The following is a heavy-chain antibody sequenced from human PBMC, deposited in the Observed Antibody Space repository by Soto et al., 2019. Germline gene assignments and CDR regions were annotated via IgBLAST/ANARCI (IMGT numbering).Heavy chain of an antibody. CDR3: AKGKFYDSTGYYLDY. D-gene: IGHD3-22*01. Sequence: QVQLVQSGAEVKKPGASVKVSCKASGYSFTDSYMHWVRQAPGQGLEWMGWINPNSGGTNYAQNFQGRVTMTRDTSISTAYMELSRLRSDDTAIYYCAKGKFYDSTGYYLDYWGKGTLVTVSS. CDR1: GYSFTDSY. CDR2: INPNSGGT. V-gene: IGHV1-2*02. J-gene: IGHJ4*02.